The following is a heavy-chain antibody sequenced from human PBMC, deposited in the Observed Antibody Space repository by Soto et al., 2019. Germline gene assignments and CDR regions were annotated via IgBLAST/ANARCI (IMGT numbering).Heavy chain of an antibody. CDR1: GGSISSGGYY. D-gene: IGHD3-22*01. CDR2: IYYSGTT. Sequence: SETLSLTCTVSGGSISSGGYYWSWIRQHPGKGLEWIGYIYYSGTTYYNPSLKSRVTISVDTSKNQFSLKLSSVTAADTAVYYCARVGDYDKGYWGQGTLVTVSS. CDR3: ARVGDYDKGY. J-gene: IGHJ4*02. V-gene: IGHV4-31*03.